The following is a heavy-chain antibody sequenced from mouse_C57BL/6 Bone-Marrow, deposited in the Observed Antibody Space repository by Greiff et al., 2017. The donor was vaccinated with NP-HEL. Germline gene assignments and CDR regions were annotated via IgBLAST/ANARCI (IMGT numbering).Heavy chain of an antibody. D-gene: IGHD2-4*01. CDR1: GYTFTGYW. J-gene: IGHJ2*01. CDR2: ILPGRGST. Sequence: QVQLQQSGAELMKPGASVKLSCKATGYTFTGYWIEWVKQRPGHGLEWIGEILPGRGSTNHNEKFKGKATFTADTSSKPAYMQLSSLTTEDSAIYYCAREGSRRGGFDDWGQGTTLTVSS. CDR3: AREGSRRGGFDD. V-gene: IGHV1-9*01.